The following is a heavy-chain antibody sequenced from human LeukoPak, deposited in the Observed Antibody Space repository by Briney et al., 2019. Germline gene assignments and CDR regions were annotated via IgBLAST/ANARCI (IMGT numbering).Heavy chain of an antibody. J-gene: IGHJ4*02. CDR2: ISGSGGST. CDR1: GFTFSSYG. D-gene: IGHD6-19*01. Sequence: GGSLRLSCAASGFTFSSYGMSWVRQAPGKGLEWVSAISGSGGSTYYADSVKGRFTISRDNSKNTLYLQMNSLRAEDTAVYYCAKAHSSGWYLIDYWGQGTLVTVSS. CDR3: AKAHSSGWYLIDY. V-gene: IGHV3-23*01.